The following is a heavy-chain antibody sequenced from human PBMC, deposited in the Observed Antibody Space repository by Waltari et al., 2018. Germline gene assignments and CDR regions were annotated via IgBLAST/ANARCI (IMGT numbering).Heavy chain of an antibody. Sequence: EVQLVESGGGFIQPGGSLRLSCAASGFTVSSYWMHWVRQVPGKGLVWVSRISSDGSSTNYADSVKGRFTISRDNAKNTLYLQMDSLRAEDTAVYYCARGPNYGSSGFVDYWGQGTLVTVSS. V-gene: IGHV3-74*01. CDR2: ISSDGSST. D-gene: IGHD3-22*01. CDR1: GFTVSSYW. CDR3: ARGPNYGSSGFVDY. J-gene: IGHJ4*02.